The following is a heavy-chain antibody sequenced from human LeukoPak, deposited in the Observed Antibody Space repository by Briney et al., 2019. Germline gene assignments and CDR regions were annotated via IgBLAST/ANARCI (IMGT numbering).Heavy chain of an antibody. CDR1: GFTFSSYW. Sequence: GGSLRLSCAASGFTFSSYWMSWVRQAPGKGLEWVANIKQDGSEKHYLDSVKGRFTISRDNAKNSLYLQMNSLRVEDTAVYYCVKDSPPRYSGSPPAYWGQGTLVTVSS. V-gene: IGHV3-7*01. D-gene: IGHD1-26*01. CDR2: IKQDGSEK. J-gene: IGHJ4*02. CDR3: VKDSPPRYSGSPPAY.